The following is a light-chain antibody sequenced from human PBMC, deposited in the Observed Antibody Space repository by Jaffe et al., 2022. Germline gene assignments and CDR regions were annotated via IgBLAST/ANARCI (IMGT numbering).Light chain of an antibody. CDR3: QHFNSNPRWT. V-gene: IGKV1-13*02. Sequence: AIQLTQSPSSLSASVGDRVIITCRASQGISNTLAWYQQKPGKAPKLLIYDASSLERGVPSRFSGFGSGTDFTLTISSLQPDDSATYYCQHFNSNPRWTFGQGTKVEIK. CDR2: DAS. CDR1: QGISNT. J-gene: IGKJ1*01.